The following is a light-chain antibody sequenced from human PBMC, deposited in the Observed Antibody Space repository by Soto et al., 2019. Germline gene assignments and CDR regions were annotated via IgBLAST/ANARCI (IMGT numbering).Light chain of an antibody. CDR1: SSNIGAGYD. CDR3: QSYDSSLSGWKV. CDR2: GNS. V-gene: IGLV1-40*01. J-gene: IGLJ2*01. Sequence: QTVVTQPPSVSGAPGQRVTISCTGSSSNIGAGYDVHWYQQLPGTAPKLLIYGNSNRPSGVPDRFSGSKSGTSASLAITGLQAEDEADYYSQSYDSSLSGWKVFGGGTKLTVL.